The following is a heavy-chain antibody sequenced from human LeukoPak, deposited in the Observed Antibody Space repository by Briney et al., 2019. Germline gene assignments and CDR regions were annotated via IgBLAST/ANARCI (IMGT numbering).Heavy chain of an antibody. D-gene: IGHD2-2*01. CDR3: ARGDTVVVPTAMPLDY. Sequence: PGGSLRLSCAASGFTFSNFAMHWVRQAPGKGLEWVSIISYDGSNKYYADSVKGRFTISRDNSKNTLYLQMNSLRAEDTAVYYCARGDTVVVPTAMPLDYWGQGTLVTVSS. CDR1: GFTFSNFA. J-gene: IGHJ4*02. CDR2: ISYDGSNK. V-gene: IGHV3-30*04.